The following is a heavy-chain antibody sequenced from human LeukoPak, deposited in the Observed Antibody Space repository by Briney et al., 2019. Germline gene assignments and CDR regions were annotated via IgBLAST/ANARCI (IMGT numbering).Heavy chain of an antibody. CDR2: IYKDGST. Sequence: GGSLRLSCAASGFTVSSNYMSWVRQAPGKGLEWVSIIYKDGSTYYADSVKGRFTISRDNSKNTLYLQMNSLRAEDTAVYYCAKEPYDSSGYYFDYWGQGTLVTVSS. V-gene: IGHV3-53*01. J-gene: IGHJ4*02. CDR1: GFTVSSNY. CDR3: AKEPYDSSGYYFDY. D-gene: IGHD3-22*01.